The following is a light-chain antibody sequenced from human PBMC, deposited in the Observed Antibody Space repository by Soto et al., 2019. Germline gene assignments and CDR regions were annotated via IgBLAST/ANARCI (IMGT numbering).Light chain of an antibody. J-gene: IGKJ3*01. CDR3: QQYDSYSG. V-gene: IGKV1-5*01. CDR1: QSISSY. CDR2: DAS. Sequence: DIQMTQSPSTLSASVGDRVTITCRASQSISSYLAWYQQKPGKAPKLLIYDASRLETGVPSRFSGSGSGTEFTLTISSLQPDDFATYYCQQYDSYSGFGPGTKLDIK.